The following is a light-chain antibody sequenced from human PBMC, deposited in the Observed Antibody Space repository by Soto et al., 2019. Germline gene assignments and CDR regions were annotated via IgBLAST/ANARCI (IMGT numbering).Light chain of an antibody. Sequence: AVLTQSPLSLPVTVGQPASISCRSSLSLVFSDGITYLSWFHQRPGQSPRRLIYKVSNRDSGVPDRFSGSESVTDFTLKISRVEAEDVGIYYCMQGIYWPPYTFGQGTKLDLK. CDR2: KVS. V-gene: IGKV2-30*01. J-gene: IGKJ2*01. CDR1: LSLVFSDGITY. CDR3: MQGIYWPPYT.